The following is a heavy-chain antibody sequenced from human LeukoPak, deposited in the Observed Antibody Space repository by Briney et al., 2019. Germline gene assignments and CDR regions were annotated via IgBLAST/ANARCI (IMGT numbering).Heavy chain of an antibody. CDR3: ARGLEYCSSTSCYYYFDY. J-gene: IGHJ4*02. CDR1: GFTFSSYG. V-gene: IGHV3-30*03. CDR2: ISYDGSNK. Sequence: PGRSLRLSCAASGFTFSSYGMHWVRQAPGKGLEWVAVISYDGSNKYYADSVKGRFTISRDNSKNTLYLQMNSLGAEDTAVYYCARGLEYCSSTSCYYYFDYWGQGTLVTVSS. D-gene: IGHD2-2*01.